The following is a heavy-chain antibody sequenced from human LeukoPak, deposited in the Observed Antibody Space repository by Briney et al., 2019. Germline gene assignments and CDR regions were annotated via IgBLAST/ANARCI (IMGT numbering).Heavy chain of an antibody. CDR2: ITGGHYAT. J-gene: IGHJ5*02. CDR1: GFSSSSFA. CDR3: TKDPNRDYIGAFDP. V-gene: IGHV3-23*01. Sequence: HAGGSLRLSCAASGFSSSSFAMTWVRQAPGKGLEWVSSITGGHYATYNTDSVKGRFTISRDNAKNTLFLQMHSLGADDTAIYYCTKDPNRDYIGAFDPWGQGTLVTVSS. D-gene: IGHD4-11*01.